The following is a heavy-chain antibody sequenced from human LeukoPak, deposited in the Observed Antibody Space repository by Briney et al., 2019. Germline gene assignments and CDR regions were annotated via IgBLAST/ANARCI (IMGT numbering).Heavy chain of an antibody. D-gene: IGHD3-22*01. J-gene: IGHJ4*02. CDR2: ISGSSSFI. CDR1: GFSFSSYS. V-gene: IGHV3-21*01. Sequence: PGGSLRLSCAASGFSFSSYSMNWVRQAPGKGLEWVSSISGSSSFIYYADSVKGRFTISRDNSKNTLYLQMNSLRAEDTAVYYCAKGWYYYDSSGYYYDYWGQGTLVTVSS. CDR3: AKGWYYYDSSGYYYDY.